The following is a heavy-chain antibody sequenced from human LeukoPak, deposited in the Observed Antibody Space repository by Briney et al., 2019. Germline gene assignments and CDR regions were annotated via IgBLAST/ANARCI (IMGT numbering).Heavy chain of an antibody. CDR1: GYTFTGYY. CDR3: ARDRTRTGYSSGWYHDY. V-gene: IGHV1-2*02. CDR2: INPNSGGT. D-gene: IGHD6-19*01. J-gene: IGHJ4*02. Sequence: GASVKVSCKASGYTFTGYYMHWVRQAPGQGLEWMGWINPNSGGTNYAQKFQGRVTMTRDTSISTAYMELSRLRSDETAVYYCARDRTRTGYSSGWYHDYWGQGTLVTVSP.